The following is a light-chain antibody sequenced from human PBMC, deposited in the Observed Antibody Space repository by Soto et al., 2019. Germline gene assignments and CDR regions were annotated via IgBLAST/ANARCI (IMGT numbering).Light chain of an antibody. CDR3: QQCSSWPYT. CDR2: DAS. J-gene: IGKJ2*01. CDR1: QRVSRS. V-gene: IGKV3-11*01. Sequence: EIVLTQSPATLSLSPGERVTLSCRASQRVSRSLSCYQQKPGQAPRLLIYDASNRTTGIPARFSGSGSGTDFSLTISTLAPEDFAVYYCQQCSSWPYTFGQGTKLDFK.